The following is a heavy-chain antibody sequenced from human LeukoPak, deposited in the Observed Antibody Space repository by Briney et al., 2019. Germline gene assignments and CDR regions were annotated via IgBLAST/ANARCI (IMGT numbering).Heavy chain of an antibody. Sequence: PSETLSLTCAVYGGSFSGYYWSWIRQPPGKGLEWIGEINHSGSTNYDPSLKSRVTISVDTSKNQFSLKLSSVTAADTAVCYCARELGSGHFGRWGQGTLVTVPS. CDR1: GGSFSGYY. CDR3: ARELGSGHFGR. D-gene: IGHD3-10*01. J-gene: IGHJ4*02. V-gene: IGHV4-34*01. CDR2: INHSGST.